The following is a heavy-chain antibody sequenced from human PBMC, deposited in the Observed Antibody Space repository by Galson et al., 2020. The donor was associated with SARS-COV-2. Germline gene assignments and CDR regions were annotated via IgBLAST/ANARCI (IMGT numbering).Heavy chain of an antibody. CDR1: GFTFSSYS. D-gene: IGHD3-3*01. CDR2: ISSSSSYI. J-gene: IGHJ6*02. Sequence: GESLKISCADSGFTFSSYSMNWVRQAPGKGLEWVSSISSSSSYIYYADSVKGRFTISRDNAKNSLYLQMNSLRAEDTAVYYCARDLPRSPLRYYYYGMDVWGQGTTVTVSS. CDR3: ARDLPRSPLRYYYYGMDV. V-gene: IGHV3-21*01.